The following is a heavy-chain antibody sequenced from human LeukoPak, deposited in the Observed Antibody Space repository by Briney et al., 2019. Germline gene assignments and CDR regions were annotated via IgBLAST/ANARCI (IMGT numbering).Heavy chain of an antibody. CDR3: ARNYYDSSAYYYVLSYFDY. Sequence: SETLSLTCSVSGGSISSSSFYWGWIRQPPGKGLEWIGSFYYSASTYYNSSLKSRVTISVDTSKNQFSLKLSSVTAADTAVYYCARNYYDSSAYYYVLSYFDYWGQGTLVTVSS. D-gene: IGHD3-22*01. J-gene: IGHJ4*02. CDR1: GGSISSSSFY. CDR2: FYYSAST. V-gene: IGHV4-39*01.